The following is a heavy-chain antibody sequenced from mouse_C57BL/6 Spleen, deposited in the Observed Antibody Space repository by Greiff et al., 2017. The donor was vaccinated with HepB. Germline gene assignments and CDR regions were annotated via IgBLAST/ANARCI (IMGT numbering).Heavy chain of an antibody. Sequence: EVQLQQSGPELVKPGASVKMSCKASGYTFTDYNMHWVKQSHGKSLEWIGYINPNNGGTSYNQKFKGKATLTVNKSSSTAYMELRSLTSEDSAVYYCASITTVVAHYYAMDYWGQGTSVTVSS. D-gene: IGHD1-1*01. CDR1: GYTFTDYN. CDR3: ASITTVVAHYYAMDY. J-gene: IGHJ4*01. V-gene: IGHV1-22*01. CDR2: INPNNGGT.